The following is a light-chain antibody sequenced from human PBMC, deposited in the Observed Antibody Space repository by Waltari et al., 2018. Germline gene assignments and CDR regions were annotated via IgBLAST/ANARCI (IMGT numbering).Light chain of an antibody. CDR2: WAS. CDR1: QSVLYSSNNNNY. CDR3: QQYYTTPWT. Sequence: DIVMTQSPDSLAVSLGERATINCQSTQSVLYSSNNNNYLAWYQQKPRQPPKLLIYWASTRESGVPDRFSGSGSGTDFTLAISSLQAEDVAVYYCQQYYTTPWTFGQGTKVEI. J-gene: IGKJ1*01. V-gene: IGKV4-1*01.